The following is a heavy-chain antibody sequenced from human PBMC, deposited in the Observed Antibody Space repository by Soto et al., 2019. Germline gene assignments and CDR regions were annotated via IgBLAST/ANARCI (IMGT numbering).Heavy chain of an antibody. CDR1: GFTFSNFA. CDR3: PKDPLSAPSSMHV. V-gene: IGHV3-23*01. Sequence: EVQVLESGGGSVQPGGSLRLSCAASGFTFSNFAMSWVRHAPGKGLEWVSEITGSTGTTYYADSVKGRFIISRDNSKNTAPLQRNSLRAEDPPVYYWPKDPLSAPSSMHVWRKGPTRPVPS. CDR2: ITGSTGTT. D-gene: IGHD6-19*01. J-gene: IGHJ6*03.